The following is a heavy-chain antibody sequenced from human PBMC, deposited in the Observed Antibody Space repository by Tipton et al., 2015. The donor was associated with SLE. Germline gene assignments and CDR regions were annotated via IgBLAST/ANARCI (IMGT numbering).Heavy chain of an antibody. CDR1: GGSISSSSYY. V-gene: IGHV4-39*01. CDR3: ARRGGSGLGH. Sequence: TLSLTCTVSGGSISSSSYYWGWIRQPPGKGLEWIGSIYYSGSTYYNPSLKSRVTISVDTSKNQFSLKLSSVTAADTALYYCARRGGSGLGHWGQGTLVTVSS. CDR2: IYYSGST. D-gene: IGHD3-16*01. J-gene: IGHJ4*02.